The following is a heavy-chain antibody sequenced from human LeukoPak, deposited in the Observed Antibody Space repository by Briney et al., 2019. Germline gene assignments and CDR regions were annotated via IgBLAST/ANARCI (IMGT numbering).Heavy chain of an antibody. CDR1: GGSFSGYY. V-gene: IGHV4-34*01. Sequence: SETLSLTCAVYGGSFSGYYWSWIRQPPGKGLEWIGEINHSGSTNYNPSLKSRVTISVDTSKNQFSLKLSSVTAADTAVYYCARQNCGGDYDFDYWGQGTLVTVSS. D-gene: IGHD2-21*02. CDR2: INHSGST. J-gene: IGHJ4*02. CDR3: ARQNCGGDYDFDY.